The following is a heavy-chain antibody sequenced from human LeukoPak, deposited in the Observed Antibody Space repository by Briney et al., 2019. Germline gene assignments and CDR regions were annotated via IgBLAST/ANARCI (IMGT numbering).Heavy chain of an antibody. J-gene: IGHJ4*02. CDR1: GFTFSSYG. D-gene: IGHD3-10*01. CDR2: IRYDGSNK. Sequence: PGGSLRLSCAASGFTFSSYGMHWVRQAPGKGLEWVAFIRYDGSNKYYADSVKGRFTISRDNSKNTLYLQMNSLRAEDTGVYYCAMEFGELLGYYFDYWGQGTLVTVSS. V-gene: IGHV3-30*02. CDR3: AMEFGELLGYYFDY.